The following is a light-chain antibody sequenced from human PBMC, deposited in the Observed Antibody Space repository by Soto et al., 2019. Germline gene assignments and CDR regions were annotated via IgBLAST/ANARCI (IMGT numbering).Light chain of an antibody. J-gene: IGKJ4*01. Sequence: EIVLTQSPGTLSLSPGEIATLSCRASQSVSSSYLAWYQQKPGQALRLLIYGASSRATGIPDRFSGSGSGTDFTLTISRLEPEDYAVYYCQQYGSSSLTFGGGTKVEI. CDR2: GAS. CDR1: QSVSSSY. CDR3: QQYGSSSLT. V-gene: IGKV3-20*01.